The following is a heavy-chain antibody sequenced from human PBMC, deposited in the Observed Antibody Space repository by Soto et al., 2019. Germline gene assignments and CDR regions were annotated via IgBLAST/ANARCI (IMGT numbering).Heavy chain of an antibody. J-gene: IGHJ3*02. CDR3: ARVGITMVRGRVI. CDR2: INSDGSST. V-gene: IGHV3-74*01. D-gene: IGHD3-10*01. CDR1: GFTFSSYW. Sequence: LRLSCAASGFTFSSYWMHWVRQAPGKGLVWVSRINSDGSSTSYADSVKGRFTISRDNAKNTLYLQMNSLRAEDTAVYYCARVGITMVRGRVIWGQGTMVTVSS.